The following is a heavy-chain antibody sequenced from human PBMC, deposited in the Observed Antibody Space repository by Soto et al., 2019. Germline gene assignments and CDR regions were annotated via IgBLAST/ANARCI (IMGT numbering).Heavy chain of an antibody. J-gene: IGHJ4*02. D-gene: IGHD2-21*02. V-gene: IGHV2-5*02. CDR1: WFSVSTSGVG. CDR3: AHRVCNGGDCIIDF. Sequence: QITLKESGPTLVRPTQTLTLTCTCSWFSVSTSGVGGAWIHQSPGKALEWLAPIYWDDDRRYRPSLQSRFTIAKDTSKNQVVLTMTNVDPVDTATYLCAHRVCNGGDCIIDFWGQGTLVTVSS. CDR2: IYWDDDR.